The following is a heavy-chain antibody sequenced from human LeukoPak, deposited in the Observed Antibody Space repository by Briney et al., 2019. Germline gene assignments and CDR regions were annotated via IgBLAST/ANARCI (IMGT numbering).Heavy chain of an antibody. CDR1: GYTFTSYY. V-gene: IGHV1-46*01. J-gene: IGHJ4*02. CDR3: AADYEAIGDY. CDR2: INPSGGST. Sequence: ASVKVSCKAFGYTFTSYYMHWVRQAPGQGLEWMGIINPSGGSTSYAQKFQGRVTMTRDTSTSTVYMELSSLRSDDTAVYYCAADYEAIGDYWGQGTLVTVSS. D-gene: IGHD2-2*02.